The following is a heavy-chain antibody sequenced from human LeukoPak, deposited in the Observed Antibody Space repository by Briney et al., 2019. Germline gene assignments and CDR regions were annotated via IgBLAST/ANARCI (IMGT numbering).Heavy chain of an antibody. CDR3: ASGKFCSGGSCYGRGSYYYYYGMDV. V-gene: IGHV3-30*04. Sequence: GGSLRLSCAASGFTFSSYAMHWVRQAPGKGLEWVAVISYDGSNKYYADSVKGRFTISRVNSKNTLYLQMNSLRAEDTAVYYCASGKFCSGGSCYGRGSYYYYYGMDVWGQGTTVTVSS. J-gene: IGHJ6*02. D-gene: IGHD2-15*01. CDR2: ISYDGSNK. CDR1: GFTFSSYA.